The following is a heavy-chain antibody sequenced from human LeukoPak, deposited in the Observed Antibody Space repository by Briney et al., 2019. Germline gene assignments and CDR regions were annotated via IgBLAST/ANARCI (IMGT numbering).Heavy chain of an antibody. J-gene: IGHJ6*04. Sequence: SETLSLTCAVYGGSFSGYYWSWIRQPPGKGLEWIGEINHSGSTNYNPSLKSRVTISVDTPKNQFSLKLSSVTAADTAVYYCARGRTLNYYGSGSYLYYYYGMDVWGKGTTVTVSS. CDR3: ARGRTLNYYGSGSYLYYYYGMDV. D-gene: IGHD3-10*01. V-gene: IGHV4-34*01. CDR1: GGSFSGYY. CDR2: INHSGST.